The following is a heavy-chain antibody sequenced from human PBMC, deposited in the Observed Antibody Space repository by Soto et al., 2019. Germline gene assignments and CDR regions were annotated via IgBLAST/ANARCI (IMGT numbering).Heavy chain of an antibody. CDR3: ARDGPEVATIDNYFDY. CDR2: INAGNGNT. D-gene: IGHD5-12*01. CDR1: GYTCTSYA. V-gene: IGHV1-3*01. Sequence: AXVKVSCKASGYTCTSYAMHWVRQAPGQSLELMGWINAGNGNTKYSQKFQGRVTITRDTSASTAYMELSSLRSEDTAVYYCARDGPEVATIDNYFDYWGQGTLVTVSS. J-gene: IGHJ4*02.